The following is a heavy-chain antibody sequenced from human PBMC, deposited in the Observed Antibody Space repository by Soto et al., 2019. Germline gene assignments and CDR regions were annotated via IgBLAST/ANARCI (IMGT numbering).Heavy chain of an antibody. Sequence: PSQTLSLSCPVSGDCNGGVANWSWARRSVGTGLEWVGRISYSGSTYYNPALTNQISLSLDTSQNQFSLKLISLTATDTAIYYWAREGVTGIVIPSHWFDPRGQGSLVTVSS. V-gene: IGHV4-31*01. D-gene: IGHD3-16*01. CDR3: AREGVTGIVIPSHWFDP. J-gene: IGHJ5*02. CDR1: GDCNGGVAN. CDR2: ISYSGST.